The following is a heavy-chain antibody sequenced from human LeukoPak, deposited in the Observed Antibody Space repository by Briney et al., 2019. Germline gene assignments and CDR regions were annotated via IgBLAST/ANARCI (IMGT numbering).Heavy chain of an antibody. V-gene: IGHV3-30*18. CDR1: GFTFSSYG. J-gene: IGHJ4*02. CDR3: AKDRWSSSFSLAIDY. Sequence: PGRSLRLSCAASGFTFSSYGMHWVRQAPGKGLEWVAVISYDGSNKYYADSVKGRFTISRDNSKNTLYLQMNSLRAEDTAVYYCAKDRWSSSFSLAIDYWGQGTLVTVSS. D-gene: IGHD6-13*01. CDR2: ISYDGSNK.